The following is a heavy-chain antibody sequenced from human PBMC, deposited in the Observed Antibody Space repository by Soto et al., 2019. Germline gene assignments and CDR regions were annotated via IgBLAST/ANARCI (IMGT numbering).Heavy chain of an antibody. J-gene: IGHJ5*02. Sequence: QVQLVQSGTEVKKPGASVKVSCKASGYTFTSYGIHWVRQAPGQRLERMGWINAANGDTKYSPKFQGRVTITRDTSASTAYMELSSLRSEDTAVYYCVRRRVSATGIDWFAPWGQGTLVTVSS. CDR3: VRRRVSATGIDWFAP. V-gene: IGHV1-3*01. D-gene: IGHD6-13*01. CDR2: INAANGDT. CDR1: GYTFTSYG.